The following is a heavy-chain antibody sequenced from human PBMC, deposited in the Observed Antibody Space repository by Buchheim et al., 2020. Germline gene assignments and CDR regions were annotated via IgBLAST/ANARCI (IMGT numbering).Heavy chain of an antibody. CDR1: GGSFSGHY. V-gene: IGHV4-34*01. Sequence: VQLHQWGAGLLKPSETLSLTCGVSGGSFSGHYSTWIRQSPGKGLEWIGDMSHRGSPNYNPSLKSRVTISLDTSKNQFSLELRSVTAADTAVYYCARGGPLVRYHDYMDVWGKGTT. CDR2: MSHRGSP. CDR3: ARGGPLVRYHDYMDV. J-gene: IGHJ6*03. D-gene: IGHD2-8*01.